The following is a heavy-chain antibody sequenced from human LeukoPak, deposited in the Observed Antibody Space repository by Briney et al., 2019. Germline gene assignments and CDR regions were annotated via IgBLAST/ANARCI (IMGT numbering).Heavy chain of an antibody. CDR3: ARNGGEYSSSSSPTEDYYYYGMDV. CDR1: GYTFTGYY. J-gene: IGHJ6*02. V-gene: IGHV1-2*04. CDR2: INPNSGGT. Sequence: ASVKVSCKASGYTFTGYYMHWVRQAPGQGLEWMGRINPNSGGTNYAQKFQGWVTMTRDTSISTAYMELSRLRSDDTAVYYCARNGGEYSSSSSPTEDYYYYGMDVWGQGTTVTVSS. D-gene: IGHD6-6*01.